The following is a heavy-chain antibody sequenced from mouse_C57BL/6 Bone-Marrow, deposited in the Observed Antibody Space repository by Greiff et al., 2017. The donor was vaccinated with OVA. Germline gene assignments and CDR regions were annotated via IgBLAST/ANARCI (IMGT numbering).Heavy chain of an antibody. Sequence: EVKLVESGGGLVKPGGSLKLSCAASGFTFSSYAMSWVRQTPEKRLEWVATISDGGSYTYYPDNVKGRFTISRDNAKNNLYLQMSHLKSEDTAMYYCARDRLPAWSAYWGQGTLVTVSA. CDR3: ARDRLPAWSAY. CDR1: GFTFSSYA. D-gene: IGHD2-4*01. V-gene: IGHV5-4*01. J-gene: IGHJ3*01. CDR2: ISDGGSYT.